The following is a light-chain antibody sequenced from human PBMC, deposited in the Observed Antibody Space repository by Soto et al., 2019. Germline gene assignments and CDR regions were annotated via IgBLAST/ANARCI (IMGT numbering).Light chain of an antibody. CDR2: DAS. CDR3: QQRSNWPQIP. Sequence: DIVLTQSPGTLSLSPGERATLSCRASQSVSSYLAWYQQNPGQAPRLLIYDASNRATGIPARFSGSGSGTDFTLTISSLEPEDFAVYYCQQRSNWPQIPFGQGTRLAIK. CDR1: QSVSSY. V-gene: IGKV3-11*01. J-gene: IGKJ5*01.